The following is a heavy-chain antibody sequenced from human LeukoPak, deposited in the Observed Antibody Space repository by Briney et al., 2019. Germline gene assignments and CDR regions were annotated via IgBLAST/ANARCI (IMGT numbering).Heavy chain of an antibody. CDR2: IYYSGST. V-gene: IGHV4-59*01. Sequence: SETLSLTCTVSGGSISSYYWSWIRQPPGKGLEWIGYIYYSGSTYYNPSLKSRVTISVHTSKNQFSLKLSSVTAADTAVYYCARVDEWELRFDYWGQGILVTVSS. CDR1: GGSISSYY. D-gene: IGHD1-26*01. CDR3: ARVDEWELRFDY. J-gene: IGHJ4*02.